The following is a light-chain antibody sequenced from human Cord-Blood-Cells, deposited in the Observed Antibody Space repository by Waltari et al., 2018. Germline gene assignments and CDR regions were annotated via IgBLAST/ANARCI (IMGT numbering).Light chain of an antibody. V-gene: IGKV2-28*01. Sequence: DIVMTQSSLSLPVTPGEPASLPCRSSQSLLHSNGYNYLDWYLQKPGQSPQLLIYLGSNRASGVPDRFSGSGSGTDFTLKISRVEAEDVGVYYCMQALQTPFTFGPGTKVDIK. CDR1: QSLLHSNGYNY. CDR3: MQALQTPFT. CDR2: LGS. J-gene: IGKJ3*01.